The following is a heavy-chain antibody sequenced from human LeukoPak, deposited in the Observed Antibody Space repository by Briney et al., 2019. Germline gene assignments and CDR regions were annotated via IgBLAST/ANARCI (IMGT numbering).Heavy chain of an antibody. J-gene: IGHJ1*01. CDR3: ARDRSDYYDSSGYHSGYFQH. Sequence: QPARSLRLSCAASGFTFSSYAMHWVRQAPGKGLEWVAVISYDGSNKYYADSVKGRFTISRDNSKNTLYLQMNSLRAEDTAVYYYARDRSDYYDSSGYHSGYFQHWGQGTLVTVSS. CDR1: GFTFSSYA. D-gene: IGHD3-22*01. CDR2: ISYDGSNK. V-gene: IGHV3-30-3*01.